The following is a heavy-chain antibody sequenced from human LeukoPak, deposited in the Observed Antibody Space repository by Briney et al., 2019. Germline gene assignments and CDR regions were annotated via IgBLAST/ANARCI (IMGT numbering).Heavy chain of an antibody. J-gene: IGHJ3*02. CDR2: VSAYNGNT. CDR3: ARASYDFWSGYYTGDAFDI. Sequence: ASVKVSCTASGYTFTNYGITWVRQAPGQGLEWMGWVSAYNGNTNYGENLQGRVTMTTDTSTNTAYMELRSLRFDDTAVYYCARASYDFWSGYYTGDAFDIWGQGTMVTVSS. D-gene: IGHD3-3*01. V-gene: IGHV1-18*01. CDR1: GYTFTNYG.